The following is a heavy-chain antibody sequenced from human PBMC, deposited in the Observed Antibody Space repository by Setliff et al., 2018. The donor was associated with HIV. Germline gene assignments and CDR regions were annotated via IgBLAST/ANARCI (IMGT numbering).Heavy chain of an antibody. CDR2: ISSSSSYI. V-gene: IGHV3-21*01. CDR3: ARDFTYYYDSSGYQGFDP. CDR1: GFTFSTYS. D-gene: IGHD3-22*01. Sequence: PGGSLRLSCEASGFTFSTYSMNWVRQAPGKGLEWVSSISSSSSYIYYAASVKGRFTISRDNAKNSLYLQMNSLRAEDTAVYYCARDFTYYYDSSGYQGFDPWGQGTLVTVSS. J-gene: IGHJ5*02.